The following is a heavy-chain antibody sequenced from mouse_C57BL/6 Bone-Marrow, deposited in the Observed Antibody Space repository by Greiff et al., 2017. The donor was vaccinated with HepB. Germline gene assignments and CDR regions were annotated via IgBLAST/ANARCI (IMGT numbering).Heavy chain of an antibody. CDR2: ISGGGGNT. CDR3: ACHGITTVVARYWYFDV. CDR1: GFTFSSYT. D-gene: IGHD1-1*01. V-gene: IGHV5-9*01. Sequence: EVMLVESGGGLVKPGGSLKLSCAASGFTFSSYTMSWVRQTPEKRLEWVATISGGGGNTYYPDSVKGRCTISRDNAKNTLYLQMSSLRSEDTALYYFACHGITTVVARYWYFDVWGTGTTVTVSS. J-gene: IGHJ1*03.